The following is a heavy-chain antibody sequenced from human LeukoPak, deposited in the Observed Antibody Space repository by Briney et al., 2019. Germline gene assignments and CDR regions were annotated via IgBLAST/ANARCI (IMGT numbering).Heavy chain of an antibody. J-gene: IGHJ4*02. Sequence: SETLSLTCTVSGGSINSYYWSWIRQPPGKGLEWIGYIYYSGSTNYNPSLKSRVTISEDTSKNQFSLKLSSVTAADTAVYYCARARYGGYYSYWGQGTLVTVSS. D-gene: IGHD3-22*01. V-gene: IGHV4-59*01. CDR1: GGSINSYY. CDR3: ARARYGGYYSY. CDR2: IYYSGST.